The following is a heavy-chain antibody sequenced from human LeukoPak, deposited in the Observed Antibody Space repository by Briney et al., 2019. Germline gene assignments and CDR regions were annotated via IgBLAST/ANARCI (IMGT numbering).Heavy chain of an antibody. J-gene: IGHJ4*02. CDR1: GGTFSSHG. CDR2: VIPTFNIR. CDR3: ARDLPSPVAGKNYFDS. Sequence: SVKVSCKASGGTFSSHGVSWVRQAPGQGLEWIGRVIPTFNIRNYAQKFQGRVTITANKSTSTGYMELSSLRSEDTALYYCARDLPSPVAGKNYFDSWGQGTLVIVSS. V-gene: IGHV1-69*10. D-gene: IGHD6-19*01.